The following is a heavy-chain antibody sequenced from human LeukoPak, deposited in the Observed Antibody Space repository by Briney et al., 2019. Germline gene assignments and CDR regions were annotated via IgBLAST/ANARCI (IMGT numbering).Heavy chain of an antibody. CDR1: GFTFSSYA. J-gene: IGHJ3*02. CDR3: AKVRNYYDSSGYGNAFDI. Sequence: TGGSLRLSCAASGFTFSSYAMSWVRQAPGKGLEWVSAISGSGGSTYYADSVKGRFTISRDNSKNTLYLQMNSLRAEDTAVYYCAKVRNYYDSSGYGNAFDIWGQGTMVTVSS. V-gene: IGHV3-23*01. D-gene: IGHD3-22*01. CDR2: ISGSGGST.